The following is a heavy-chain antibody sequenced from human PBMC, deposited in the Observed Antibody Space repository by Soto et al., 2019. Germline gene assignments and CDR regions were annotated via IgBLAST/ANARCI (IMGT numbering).Heavy chain of an antibody. CDR2: TYTGGST. D-gene: IGHD2-2*01. CDR3: ARGFVPYYYGMDV. V-gene: IGHV3-66*01. Sequence: VQLVESGGGLVQPGGSLRLSCAASGFTVSSNYMSWVRQAPGKGLEWVSVTYTGGSTYYADSVKGRFTISRDNSNNTLYLQMNSLRAEDTAVYYCARGFVPYYYGMDVWGQGTTVTVSS. CDR1: GFTVSSNY. J-gene: IGHJ6*02.